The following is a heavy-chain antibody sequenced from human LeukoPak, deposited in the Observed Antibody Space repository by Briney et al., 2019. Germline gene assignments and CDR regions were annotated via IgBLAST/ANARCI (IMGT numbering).Heavy chain of an antibody. CDR3: ARPAGNQLPKDMYLYY. CDR2: IIPIFGTA. V-gene: IGHV1-69*13. CDR1: GGTFTSSS. D-gene: IGHD2-2*01. J-gene: IGHJ4*02. Sequence: ASVKFSCKASGGTFTSSSISWVRQAPGQGLEWMGGIIPIFGTANYAQKFQGRVTVTADESTRTAYMKLSSLRSEDTAVYYCARPAGNQLPKDMYLYYWGQGTLVTVSS.